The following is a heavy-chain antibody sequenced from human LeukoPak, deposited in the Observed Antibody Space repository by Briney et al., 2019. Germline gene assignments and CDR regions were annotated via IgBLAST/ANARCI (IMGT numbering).Heavy chain of an antibody. Sequence: SETLSLTCTVSGGSITSDNYYWSWIRQPAGKGLEWIGRIYTSGSTNYNPSLKSRVTMSVDTSKNQFSLKLSSVTAADTAVYYCARQVVVADYYFDYWGQGTLVTVSS. V-gene: IGHV4-61*02. J-gene: IGHJ4*02. CDR2: IYTSGST. CDR3: ARQVVVADYYFDY. D-gene: IGHD2-15*01. CDR1: GGSITSDNYY.